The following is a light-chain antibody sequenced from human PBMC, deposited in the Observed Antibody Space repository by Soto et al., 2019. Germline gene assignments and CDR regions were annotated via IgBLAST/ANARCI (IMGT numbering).Light chain of an antibody. CDR2: AAS. CDR1: QGIINY. V-gene: IGKV1-27*01. Sequence: DVQMAQSPSSLSAPVVDRVTITCLASQGIINYLAWYQQKPGKAPNLLVYAASTLQSGVSSRFSGSGYGTDFNLTISNLQTEDVATYYCQKYNSAPFTFGPGTKVDIK. CDR3: QKYNSAPFT. J-gene: IGKJ3*01.